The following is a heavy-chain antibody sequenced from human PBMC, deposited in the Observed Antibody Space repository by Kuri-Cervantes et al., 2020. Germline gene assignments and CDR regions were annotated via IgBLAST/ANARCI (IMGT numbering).Heavy chain of an antibody. J-gene: IGHJ4*02. CDR2: INPNSGGT. Sequence: ASVKVSCKASGYTFTSYGISWVRQAPGQGLEWMGWINPNSGGTNYAQKFQGRVTMTRDTSISTAYMELSRLRSDDTAVYYCARYDDLRIWGQGTLVTVSS. V-gene: IGHV1-2*02. CDR3: ARYDDLRI. CDR1: GYTFTSYG. D-gene: IGHD3-22*01.